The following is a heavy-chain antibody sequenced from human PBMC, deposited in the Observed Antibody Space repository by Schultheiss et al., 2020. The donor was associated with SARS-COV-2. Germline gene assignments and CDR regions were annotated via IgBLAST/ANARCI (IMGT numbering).Heavy chain of an antibody. V-gene: IGHV3-21*01. D-gene: IGHD4-11*01. Sequence: GGSLRLSCVASGFTFSSYDMNWVRQAPGKGLEWVSSISSSSSYIYYADSVKGRFTISRDNAKNSLYLQMNSLRAEDTAVYYCARDQSGTTVTTPGMDVWGQGTTVTVSS. CDR3: ARDQSGTTVTTPGMDV. CDR1: GFTFSSYD. CDR2: ISSSSSYI. J-gene: IGHJ6*02.